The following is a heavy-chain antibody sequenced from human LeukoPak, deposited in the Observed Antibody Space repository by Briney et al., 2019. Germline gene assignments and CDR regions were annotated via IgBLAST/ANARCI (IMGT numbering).Heavy chain of an antibody. CDR2: IRYDGGNK. Sequence: GGSLRLSCAASGFTFSSYGMHWVRQAPCKGLEWVAFIRYDGGNKYYADSVKGRSTISRDNSKNTLYLQMNSLRAEDTAVYYCAKDGQIWFGEGNFDYWGQGTLVTVSS. D-gene: IGHD3-10*01. V-gene: IGHV3-30*02. CDR1: GFTFSSYG. J-gene: IGHJ4*02. CDR3: AKDGQIWFGEGNFDY.